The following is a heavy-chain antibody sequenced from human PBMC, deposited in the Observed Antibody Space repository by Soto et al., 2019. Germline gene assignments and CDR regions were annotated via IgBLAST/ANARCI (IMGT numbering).Heavy chain of an antibody. J-gene: IGHJ6*02. CDR2: ISYDGSNK. CDR1: GFTFSSYG. V-gene: IGHV3-30*18. Sequence: QVQLVESGGGVVQPGRSLRLSCAASGFTFSSYGMRWVRQAPGKGLEWVAVISYDGSNKYYADSVKGRFTISRDNSKNTLYLQMNSLRAEDTAVYYCAKDVVVGATPGLGDYYYYYGMDVWGQGTTVTVSS. CDR3: AKDVVVGATPGLGDYYYYYGMDV. D-gene: IGHD1-26*01.